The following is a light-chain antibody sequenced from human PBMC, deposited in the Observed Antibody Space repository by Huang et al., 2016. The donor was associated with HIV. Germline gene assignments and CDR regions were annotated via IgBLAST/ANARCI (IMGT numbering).Light chain of an antibody. Sequence: DIVMTQSPLSLPVTPGEPASISCRSSQSLLHRNGYNHLDGYLQKPGQSPQLLIYLGSSRASGVPDRFSGGGSGTSFTLKISRVEAEDVGVYYCMQTQQTPITFGQGTRLEIK. V-gene: IGKV2-28*01. CDR1: QSLLHRNGYNH. CDR2: LGS. J-gene: IGKJ5*01. CDR3: MQTQQTPIT.